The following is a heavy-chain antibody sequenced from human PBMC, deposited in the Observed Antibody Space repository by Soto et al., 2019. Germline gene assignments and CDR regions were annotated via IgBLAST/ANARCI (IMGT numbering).Heavy chain of an antibody. CDR3: ATDQGRGSSWYSSYYYYGMDV. CDR2: INPNSGGT. V-gene: IGHV1-2*02. CDR1: GYTFTGYY. J-gene: IGHJ6*02. D-gene: IGHD6-13*01. Sequence: ASVKVSCKASGYTFTGYYMRWVRQAPGQGLEWMGWINPNSGGTNYAQKFQGRVTMTRDTSISTAYMELSRLRSDDTAVYYCATDQGRGSSWYSSYYYYGMDVWGQGTTVTVSS.